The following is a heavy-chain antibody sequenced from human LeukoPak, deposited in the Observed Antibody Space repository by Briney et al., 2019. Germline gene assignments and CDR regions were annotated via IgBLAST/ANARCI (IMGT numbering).Heavy chain of an antibody. CDR1: GFAFSTYE. D-gene: IGHD5-18*01. J-gene: IGHJ4*02. CDR3: TRVVVPRDAAMGV. Sequence: PGGSLRLSCAASGFAFSTYEMNWVRQAPGKGLEWVSYIGSSAYTTYHADSVKGRFTISRDNAKNSLYLQMNSLRAEDTAVYYCTRVVVPRDAAMGVWGQGTLVTVS. CDR2: IGSSAYTT. V-gene: IGHV3-48*03.